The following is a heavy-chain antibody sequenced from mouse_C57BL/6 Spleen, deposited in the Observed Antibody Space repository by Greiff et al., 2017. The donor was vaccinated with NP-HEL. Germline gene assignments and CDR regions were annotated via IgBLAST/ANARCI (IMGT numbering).Heavy chain of an antibody. CDR1: GYAFSSSW. D-gene: IGHD1-1*01. CDR2: IYPGDGDT. CDR3: ASPHYYGSSYEGAMDY. V-gene: IGHV1-82*01. J-gene: IGHJ4*01. Sequence: LQESGPELVKPGASVKISCKASGYAFSSSWMNWVKQRPGKGLEWIGRIYPGDGDTNYNGKFKGKATLTADKSSSTAYMQLSSLTSEDSAVYFCASPHYYGSSYEGAMDYWGQGTSVTVSS.